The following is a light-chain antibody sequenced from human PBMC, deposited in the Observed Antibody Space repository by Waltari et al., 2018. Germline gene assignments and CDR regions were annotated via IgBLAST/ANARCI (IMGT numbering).Light chain of an antibody. CDR2: DVS. J-gene: IGLJ2*01. CDR1: SSDVGGYNY. V-gene: IGLV2-14*01. Sequence: QSALTQPASVSGSPGQSITISCTGTSSDVGGYNYVSWYQQPPGKAPKLMIYDVSKRTAGVSNRVSGSKSGNTASLTISGLQAEDEADYYCSSYTSSSTYVVFGGGTKLTVL. CDR3: SSYTSSSTYVV.